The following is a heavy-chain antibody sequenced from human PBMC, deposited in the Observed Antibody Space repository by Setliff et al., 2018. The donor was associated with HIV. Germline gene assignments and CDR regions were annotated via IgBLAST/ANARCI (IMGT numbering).Heavy chain of an antibody. D-gene: IGHD3-22*01. CDR2: FYYSGST. CDR1: GDSISRSRYY. CDR3: ARQAWHYDRDGYFIDY. J-gene: IGHJ4*02. V-gene: IGHV4-39*01. Sequence: PSETLSLTCVVSGDSISRSRYYWGWIRQPPGKGLEWIGSFYYSGSTSYNPSLKSRVTISGDTSKNQVSLRLSSVTAADTAVYYCARQAWHYDRDGYFIDYWGQGKLVTVSS.